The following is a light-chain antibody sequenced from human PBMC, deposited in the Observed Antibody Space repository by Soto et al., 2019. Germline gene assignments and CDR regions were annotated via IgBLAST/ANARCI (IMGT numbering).Light chain of an antibody. J-gene: IGKJ5*01. Sequence: EILKTPSPATLSVNPGERASLSCRASRSIRSSLAWYQHKPGQAPRLLIYDASTRATGVPARFSGSGSGTDFTLTISSLQAEDFAIYYCQQYHNWPPYTFGQGTRLEIK. CDR2: DAS. V-gene: IGKV3-15*01. CDR3: QQYHNWPPYT. CDR1: RSIRSS.